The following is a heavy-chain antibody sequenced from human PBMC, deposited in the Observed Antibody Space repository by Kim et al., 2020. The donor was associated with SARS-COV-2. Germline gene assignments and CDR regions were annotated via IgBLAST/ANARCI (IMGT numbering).Heavy chain of an antibody. CDR3: ARGRAGVVPSPIMGLGPYYDYYALDV. D-gene: IGHD2-15*01. V-gene: IGHV4-34*01. CDR2: INHGGAT. J-gene: IGHJ6*02. Sequence: SETLSLTCAVYVGSFSGYQWTWIRQSPGKGLEWIGEINHGGATNYNPSLESRVALSVDTSKNQFSLKVKSVTAADTAVYFCARGRAGVVPSPIMGLGPYYDYYALDVWGQGTTVTVSS. CDR1: VGSFSGYQ.